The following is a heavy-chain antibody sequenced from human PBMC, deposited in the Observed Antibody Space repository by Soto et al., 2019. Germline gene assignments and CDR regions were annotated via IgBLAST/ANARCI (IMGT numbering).Heavy chain of an antibody. J-gene: IGHJ4*02. D-gene: IGHD3-22*01. CDR3: AKALRYYDSSGYE. CDR2: ISGSGGST. V-gene: IGHV3-23*01. CDR1: GFPFSSYA. Sequence: PGGSLRLSCAASGFPFSSYAMSWVRQAPGKGLEWVSAISGSGGSTHYADSVKGRFTISRDNSKNTLYLQMNSLRAEDTAVYYCAKALRYYDSSGYEWGQGTLVTVSS.